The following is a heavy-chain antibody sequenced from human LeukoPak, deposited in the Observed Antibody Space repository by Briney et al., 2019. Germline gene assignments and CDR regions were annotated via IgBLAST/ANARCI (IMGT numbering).Heavy chain of an antibody. CDR2: MNPNSGNT. CDR1: GYTFTSYD. J-gene: IGHJ4*02. Sequence: ASVKASCKASGYTFTSYDINWVRQATGQGLEWMGWMNPNSGNTGYAQKFQGRVTMTRNTSISTAYMELSSLRSEDTAVYYCAREPLEGAAHGGNYWGQGTLVTVSS. V-gene: IGHV1-8*01. CDR3: AREPLEGAAHGGNY. D-gene: IGHD2-15*01.